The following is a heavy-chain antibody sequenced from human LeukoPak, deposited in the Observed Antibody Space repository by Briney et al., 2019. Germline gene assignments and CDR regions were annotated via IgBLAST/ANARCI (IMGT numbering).Heavy chain of an antibody. V-gene: IGHV4-4*07. CDR1: GGSISSNY. CDR3: ARGEHSVDY. Sequence: SETLSLTCTVSGGSISSNYWNWIRQPAGKGLEWIGRIYSSGYTNYNPPLKSRVSMSVDTSKNQFSLRLSSVTAADTAVYYCARGEHSVDYWGQGALVTVSS. J-gene: IGHJ4*02. D-gene: IGHD1/OR15-1a*01. CDR2: IYSSGYT.